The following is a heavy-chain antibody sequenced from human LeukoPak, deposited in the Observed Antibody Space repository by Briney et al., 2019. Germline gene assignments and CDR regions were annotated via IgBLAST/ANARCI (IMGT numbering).Heavy chain of an antibody. D-gene: IGHD3-3*01. CDR3: AGGPEEWLTLTWHFDL. Sequence: RGSLRLSCAASGFTLSDYYMSGIRQAPGKGLEWVSYISSGSMTIYYADSVKGRFTISRDNAKNSLSLQMNSLRAEDTAVYYCAGGPEEWLTLTWHFDLWGRGTLVTVSS. CDR1: GFTLSDYY. CDR2: ISSGSMTI. V-gene: IGHV3-11*01. J-gene: IGHJ2*01.